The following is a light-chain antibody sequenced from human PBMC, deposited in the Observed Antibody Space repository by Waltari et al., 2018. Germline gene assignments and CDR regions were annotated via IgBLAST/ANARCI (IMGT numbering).Light chain of an antibody. CDR2: GAS. CDR3: QQYGNSPLIT. CDR1: QTVSSSY. Sequence: EIVLTQSPGTLSLSPGERATLSCRASQTVSSSYLAWYQQTPGQAPRLLIYGASSRATGIPDRFSGSGSGTDFTRTISRLEPEDFAMYYCQQYGNSPLITFGQGTRLEIK. V-gene: IGKV3-20*01. J-gene: IGKJ5*01.